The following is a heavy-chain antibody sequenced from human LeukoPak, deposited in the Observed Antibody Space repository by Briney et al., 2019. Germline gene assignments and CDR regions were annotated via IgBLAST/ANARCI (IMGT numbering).Heavy chain of an antibody. CDR2: IYSSGST. D-gene: IGHD4-17*01. CDR3: ARRLRQNLFDP. J-gene: IGHJ5*02. Sequence: SETLSLTCTVSGGSISSYHWTLIRQPAGKGLEWIGRIYSSGSTNYNPSLKSRVTMSVDTSKNQFSLKLTSVTAADTAVYYCARRLRQNLFDPWGQGTLVTVSS. V-gene: IGHV4-4*07. CDR1: GGSISSYH.